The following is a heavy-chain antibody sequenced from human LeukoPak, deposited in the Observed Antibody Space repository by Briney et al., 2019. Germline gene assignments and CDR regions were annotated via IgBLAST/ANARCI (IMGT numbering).Heavy chain of an antibody. V-gene: IGHV4-34*01. CDR1: GRSFSGYY. Sequence: PSETLSLTCAVYGRSFSGYYWSWIRQPPGKGLEWIGEINHSGSTNYNPSLKSRVTISVDTSKNQFSLKLSSVTAADTAVYYCAGGIVATIFDYWGQGTLVTVSS. D-gene: IGHD5-12*01. CDR2: INHSGST. CDR3: AGGIVATIFDY. J-gene: IGHJ4*02.